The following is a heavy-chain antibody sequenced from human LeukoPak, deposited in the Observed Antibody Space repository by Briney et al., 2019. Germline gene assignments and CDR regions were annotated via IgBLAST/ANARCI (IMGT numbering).Heavy chain of an antibody. CDR2: IIMGSSHT. CDR1: GFTVSGYS. Sequence: GRCLRLSRAASGFTVSGYSISSVRHAPGRWLGWVSSIIMGSSHTIRADSVEGRFAITRDNAKNSLYLQMNSLRAEDTAAYYCARAHPRDITLIRGVSDYWGHGTLVTVSS. J-gene: IGHJ4*01. D-gene: IGHD3-10*01. V-gene: IGHV3-21*01. CDR3: ARAHPRDITLIRGVSDY.